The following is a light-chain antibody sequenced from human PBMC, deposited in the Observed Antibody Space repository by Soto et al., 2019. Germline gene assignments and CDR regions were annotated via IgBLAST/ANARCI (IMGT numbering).Light chain of an antibody. CDR2: GAS. Sequence: VMTQSPATLSVYKGERATLSCRASQSVSSNLAWYQQKPGQAPRLLIYGASTRATGIPARFSGSGSGTDFTLTISSLEPEDFAVYYCQQYGSSGTFGQGTKVDIK. J-gene: IGKJ1*01. CDR3: QQYGSSGT. CDR1: QSVSSN. V-gene: IGKV3-15*01.